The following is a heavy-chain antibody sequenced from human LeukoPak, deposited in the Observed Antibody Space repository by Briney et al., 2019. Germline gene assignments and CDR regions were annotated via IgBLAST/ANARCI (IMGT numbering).Heavy chain of an antibody. D-gene: IGHD3-22*01. V-gene: IGHV4-59*01. CDR3: ARHDTSGYYFDY. CDR1: GGSITSYY. J-gene: IGHJ4*02. Sequence: PSETLSLTCTVSGGSITSYYWNWTRQPPGKALEWIGYIYYSGSTNYNPSLKSRVTISVEKSKNQFSLKLSSVTAADTAMYFCARHDTSGYYFDYWGQGTLVTVSS. CDR2: IYYSGST.